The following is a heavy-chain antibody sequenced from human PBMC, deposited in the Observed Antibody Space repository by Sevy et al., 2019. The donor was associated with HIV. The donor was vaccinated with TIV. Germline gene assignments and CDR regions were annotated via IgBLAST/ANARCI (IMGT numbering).Heavy chain of an antibody. CDR1: GNSFSTYW. Sequence: GESLKISCKGSGNSFSTYWIAWVRQMPGKGLEWMGIIYPGDSVPRCRPSFQGHVIISADKSINTAYLQWSSLEASDTAIYYCARLREQGDYFDYRGQGTLVTVSS. CDR2: IYPGDSVP. J-gene: IGHJ4*02. CDR3: ARLREQGDYFDY. V-gene: IGHV5-51*01. D-gene: IGHD1-26*01.